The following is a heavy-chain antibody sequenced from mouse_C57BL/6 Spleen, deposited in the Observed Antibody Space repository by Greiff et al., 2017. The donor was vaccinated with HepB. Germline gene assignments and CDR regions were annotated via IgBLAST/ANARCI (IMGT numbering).Heavy chain of an antibody. CDR3: ARRDWGWFAY. CDR1: GYTFTDYN. J-gene: IGHJ3*01. Sequence: EVQLQQSGPELVKPGASVKIPCKASGYTFTDYNMDWVKQSHGKSLEWIGDINPNNGGTIYNQKFKGKATLTVDKSSNTAYMELRSLTSEDTAVYYCARRDWGWFAYWGQGTLVTVSA. D-gene: IGHD4-1*01. CDR2: INPNNGGT. V-gene: IGHV1-18*01.